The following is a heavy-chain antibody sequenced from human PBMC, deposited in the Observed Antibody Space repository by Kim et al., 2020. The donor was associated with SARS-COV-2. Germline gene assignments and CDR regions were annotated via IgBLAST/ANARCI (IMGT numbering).Heavy chain of an antibody. D-gene: IGHD6-19*01. CDR2: T. J-gene: IGHJ4*02. Sequence: TSYADDAKGRFTISRDNAKNTLYLQMNSLRAEATAAYDCARERIAVLFDYWGQGTLVTVSS. V-gene: IGHV3-74*01. CDR3: ARERIAVLFDY.